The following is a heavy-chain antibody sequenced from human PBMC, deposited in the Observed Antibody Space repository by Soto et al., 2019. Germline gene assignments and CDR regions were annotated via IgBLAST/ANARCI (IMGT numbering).Heavy chain of an antibody. Sequence: VRLLQSGAEVKKPGASVKVSCKLSGYTFTSYSMHWGRQAPGQMLDWMGWINAGNGNTKYSQKFQGRVTITRDTSASTAYMELSSLRSEDTAVYYCASPIGDCSGGSCYLNFDYWGQGTLVTVSS. J-gene: IGHJ4*02. D-gene: IGHD2-15*01. CDR2: INAGNGNT. CDR3: ASPIGDCSGGSCYLNFDY. V-gene: IGHV1-3*01. CDR1: GYTFTSYS.